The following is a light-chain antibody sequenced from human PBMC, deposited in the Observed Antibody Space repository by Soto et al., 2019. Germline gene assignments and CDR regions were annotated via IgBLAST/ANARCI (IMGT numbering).Light chain of an antibody. CDR3: SSFTSRFTFV. CDR1: RSDVGAYNY. J-gene: IGLJ1*01. Sequence: SGLTHPASVSWSPGRSISISCTGTRSDVGAYNYVSWYQQHPGKAPKLMISEVTNRPSGVSDRFSGSKSGNTASLTISGLQAEDEADYYCSSFTSRFTFVFGTGTKV. V-gene: IGLV2-14*01. CDR2: EVT.